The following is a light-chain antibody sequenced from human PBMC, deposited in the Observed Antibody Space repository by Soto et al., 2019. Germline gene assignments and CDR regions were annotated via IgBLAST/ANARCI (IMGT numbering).Light chain of an antibody. CDR3: QQYYTYTWT. CDR1: LTISDW. J-gene: IGKJ1*01. CDR2: KAS. Sequence: IQMTQSTSTLSASVGDRVTITCRASLTISDWLAWYQQKPGKAPKLLIYKASSLESGVPSRFSGSGSGTEFTLTISSLQPDDFATYFCQQYYTYTWTSGQGTKVDIK. V-gene: IGKV1-5*03.